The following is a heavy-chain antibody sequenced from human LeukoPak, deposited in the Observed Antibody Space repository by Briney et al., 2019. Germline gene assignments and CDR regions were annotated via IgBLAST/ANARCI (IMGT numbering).Heavy chain of an antibody. V-gene: IGHV4-61*02. D-gene: IGHD4-17*01. Sequence: SQTLSLTCTVSGGSISSGSYYWSWIRQPAGKGLEWIGRIYTSGSTNYNPSLKSRVTISVDTSKNQFSLKLSSVTAADTAVYYCARAADFGDYSDYWGQGTLVTVSS. CDR2: IYTSGST. CDR3: ARAADFGDYSDY. J-gene: IGHJ4*02. CDR1: GGSISSGSYY.